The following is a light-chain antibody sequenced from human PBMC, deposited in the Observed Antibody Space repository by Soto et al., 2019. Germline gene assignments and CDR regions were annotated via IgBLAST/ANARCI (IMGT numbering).Light chain of an antibody. J-gene: IGKJ3*01. Sequence: DIQLTQSPSFLSASVGDRVTITCRASQGISSYLAWYQQKPGKAPKLLIYAASTLQSGVPSRFSGSGSGTEFTLTISSLQPEYFASYYCQQIFSYPLFTFGPGTKVDIK. V-gene: IGKV1-9*01. CDR1: QGISSY. CDR3: QQIFSYPLFT. CDR2: AAS.